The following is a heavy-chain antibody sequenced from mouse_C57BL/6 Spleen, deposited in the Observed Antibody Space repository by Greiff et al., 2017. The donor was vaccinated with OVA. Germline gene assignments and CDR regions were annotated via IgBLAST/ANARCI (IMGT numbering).Heavy chain of an antibody. D-gene: IGHD1-1*01. J-gene: IGHJ1*03. CDR2: ISSGSSTI. CDR1: GFTFSDYG. V-gene: IGHV5-17*01. CDR3: AKMYYYGSSYGYCDV. Sequence: EVQLVESGGGLVKPGGSLKLSCAASGFTFSDYGMHWVRQAPEKGLEWVAYISSGSSTIYYADTVKGRFTISRDNAKNTLFLQMTSLRSEDTAMYYCAKMYYYGSSYGYCDVWGTGTTVTVSS.